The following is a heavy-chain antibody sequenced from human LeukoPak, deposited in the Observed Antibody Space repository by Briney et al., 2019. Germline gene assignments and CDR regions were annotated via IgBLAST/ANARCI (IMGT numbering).Heavy chain of an antibody. D-gene: IGHD2-2*01. Sequence: PSETLSLTCAVYGGSFSGYYWSWIRQPPGKGLEWIREINHSGSTNYNPSLKSRVTISVDTSKNQFSLKLSSVTAADTAVYYCARGGWDIVVVPAATTFDYWGQGTLVTVSS. J-gene: IGHJ4*02. CDR1: GGSFSGYY. CDR2: INHSGST. CDR3: ARGGWDIVVVPAATTFDY. V-gene: IGHV4-34*01.